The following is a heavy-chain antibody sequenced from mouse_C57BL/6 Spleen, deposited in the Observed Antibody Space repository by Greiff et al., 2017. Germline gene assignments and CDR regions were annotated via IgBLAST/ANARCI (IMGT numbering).Heavy chain of an antibody. J-gene: IGHJ1*03. D-gene: IGHD1-1*01. CDR3: ARSFSTTVVEGWYFEG. Sequence: VKLQESGPELVKPGASVKISCKASGYAFSDSWMDWVKQRPGKGLEWIGRIYPGDGDTNYNGKFKGKATLTADKSYSTAYLELSSLTSEDSAVYFCARSFSTTVVEGWYFEGWGTRTTVTVGS. CDR2: IYPGDGDT. V-gene: IGHV1-82*01. CDR1: GYAFSDSW.